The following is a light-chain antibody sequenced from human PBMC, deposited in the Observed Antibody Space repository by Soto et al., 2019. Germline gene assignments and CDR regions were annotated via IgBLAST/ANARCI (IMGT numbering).Light chain of an antibody. Sequence: QSVLTQPPSASGTPGQRVTISCSGSSSNIERNTVNWYQHLPGTAPKLLIYNNNQRPSGVPDRFSGSKSGTSASLAISGLQSEDEADYYCAAWGDSLNGFYVFGTGTKVTVL. V-gene: IGLV1-44*01. CDR3: AAWGDSLNGFYV. CDR1: SSNIERNT. J-gene: IGLJ1*01. CDR2: NNN.